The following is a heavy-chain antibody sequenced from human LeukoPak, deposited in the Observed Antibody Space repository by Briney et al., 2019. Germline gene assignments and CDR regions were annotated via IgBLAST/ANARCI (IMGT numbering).Heavy chain of an antibody. CDR3: TRHVVGATREDY. CDR2: IRSKANSYAT. D-gene: IGHD1-26*01. J-gene: IGHJ4*02. CDR1: GFIFSDPT. Sequence: PGGSLRLSCAASGFIFSDPTMHWVRQASGKGLEWVGRIRSKANSYATTYAASVRGRFTISRNDSKNTAYLQMNSLKTEDTAVYYCTRHVVGATREDYWGQGTLVTVSS. V-gene: IGHV3-73*01.